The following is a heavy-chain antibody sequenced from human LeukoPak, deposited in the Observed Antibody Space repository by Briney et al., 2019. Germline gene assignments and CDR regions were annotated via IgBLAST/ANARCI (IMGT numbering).Heavy chain of an antibody. CDR1: GITVSRYW. Sequence: GGSLRLSCAASGITVSRYWMSWVRQTPGGGLEWVASIKQDENEQDYVDSVRGRFTISRDNVKNSLYLQMNSLRVEDTAVYYCARDTLGEGEDANYAVYYFDYWGQGTVVTVSS. J-gene: IGHJ4*02. CDR3: ARDTLGEGEDANYAVYYFDY. D-gene: IGHD4/OR15-4a*01. V-gene: IGHV3-7*01. CDR2: IKQDENEQ.